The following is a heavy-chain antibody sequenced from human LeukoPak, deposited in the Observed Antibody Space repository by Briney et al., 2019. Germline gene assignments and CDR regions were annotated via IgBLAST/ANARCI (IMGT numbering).Heavy chain of an antibody. CDR1: GFTFSSYG. D-gene: IGHD2-15*01. J-gene: IGHJ4*02. CDR3: AKDLERGSCCRFDY. CDR2: IRYDGSNK. Sequence: QTGGSLRLSCAASGFTFSSYGMHWVRQAPGKGLEWVAFIRYDGSNKYYADSVKGRFTISRDNSKNTLYLQMNSLRAEDTAVYYCAKDLERGSCCRFDYWGQGTLVTVSS. V-gene: IGHV3-30*02.